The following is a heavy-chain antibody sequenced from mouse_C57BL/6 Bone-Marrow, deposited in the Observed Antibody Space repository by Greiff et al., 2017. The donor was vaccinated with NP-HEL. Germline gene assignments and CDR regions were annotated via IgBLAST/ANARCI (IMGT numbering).Heavy chain of an antibody. V-gene: IGHV1-7*01. CDR1: GYTFTSYW. Sequence: VQRVESGAELAKPGASVKLSCKASGYTFTSYWMHWVKQRPGQGLEWIGYINPSSGYTKYNQKFKDKATLTADKSSSTAYMQLSSLTYEDSAVYYCARDGSSWYFDVWGTGTTVTVSS. D-gene: IGHD1-1*01. J-gene: IGHJ1*03. CDR3: ARDGSSWYFDV. CDR2: INPSSGYT.